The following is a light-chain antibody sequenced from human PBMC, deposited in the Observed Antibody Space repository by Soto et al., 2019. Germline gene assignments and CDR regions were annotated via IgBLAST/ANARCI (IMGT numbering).Light chain of an antibody. Sequence: DIQMTQSPSTLSASVGDRVTITCRASQSISNRLAWYQQKPGKAPKVLIYDASSLESGVPSRFSGSGSATEFILTISSLQPDDFATYYCQQSYSTPYTFGQGTKVDIK. CDR2: DAS. J-gene: IGKJ2*01. V-gene: IGKV1-5*01. CDR1: QSISNR. CDR3: QQSYSTPYT.